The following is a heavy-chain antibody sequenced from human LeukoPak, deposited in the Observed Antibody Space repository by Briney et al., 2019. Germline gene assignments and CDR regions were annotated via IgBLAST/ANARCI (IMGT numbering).Heavy chain of an antibody. J-gene: IGHJ4*02. D-gene: IGHD5-18*01. V-gene: IGHV3-74*01. CDR2: INTDGSST. Sequence: PGGSLRLSCAVSGFTFSSYWMHWVRQAPGKARVWVSRINTDGSSTDYADSVKGRFTISRDNAKNTLYLQMNSLRAEDTAVYYCVNSKGYPDSWGQGTLVTVSS. CDR1: GFTFSSYW. CDR3: VNSKGYPDS.